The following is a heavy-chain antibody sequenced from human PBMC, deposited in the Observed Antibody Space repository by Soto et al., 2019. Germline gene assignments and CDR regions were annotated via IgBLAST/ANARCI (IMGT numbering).Heavy chain of an antibody. V-gene: IGHV1-69*02. J-gene: IGHJ4*02. CDR1: GDTFNFYS. Sequence: QVQLVQSGAEVKRPGSSVKVSCKASGDTFNFYSINWVRQAPGVGLEWVGRVNPILSMSNYAQRFQGRVTMTADKSTSTAYMELRSLRSADTAIYYGASSYGSGYRAFDYWGQGALVTVSS. D-gene: IGHD3-10*01. CDR2: VNPILSMS. CDR3: ASSYGSGYRAFDY.